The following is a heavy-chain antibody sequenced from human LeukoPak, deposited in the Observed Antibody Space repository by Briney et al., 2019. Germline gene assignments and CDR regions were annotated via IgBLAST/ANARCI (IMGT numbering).Heavy chain of an antibody. J-gene: IGHJ6*03. CDR3: ARGIVVVVPAAMKYYYYYYMDV. D-gene: IGHD2-2*01. Sequence: SETLSLTCTVSNGSISDYYWNWIRQRPGKGLEWIGYIYYIGTTTYNPSLKSRVTISVDTSKYQFSLRLTSVTAADTAVYYCARGIVVVVPAAMKYYYYYYMDVWGKGTTVTVSS. CDR2: IYYIGTT. V-gene: IGHV4-59*12. CDR1: NGSISDYY.